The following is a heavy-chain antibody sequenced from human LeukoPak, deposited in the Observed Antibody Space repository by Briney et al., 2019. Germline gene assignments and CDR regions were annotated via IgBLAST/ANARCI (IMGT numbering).Heavy chain of an antibody. Sequence: GGSLRLSCAASGFTFSNYVMSWVRLVPGKGLEWVSAMTGSSDSTYYADSVKGRFTISRGNSKNTLYLQMNSLRVEDTAVYYCAKGSAAARPYYFDYWGQGTLATVSS. J-gene: IGHJ4*02. D-gene: IGHD6-13*01. V-gene: IGHV3-23*01. CDR1: GFTFSNYV. CDR2: MTGSSDST. CDR3: AKGSAAARPYYFDY.